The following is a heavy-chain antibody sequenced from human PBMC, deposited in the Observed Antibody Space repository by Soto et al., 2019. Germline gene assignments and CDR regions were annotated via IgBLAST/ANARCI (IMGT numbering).Heavy chain of an antibody. CDR3: ASDIGDGYNYLDY. V-gene: IGHV1-69*06. J-gene: IGHJ4*02. D-gene: IGHD5-12*01. Sequence: GASVKVSCKASGGTFSSYAISWVRQAPGQGLEWMGGIIPIFGTANYAQKFQGRVTITADKSTSTAYMELSSLRSEDTAVYYCASDIGDGYNYLDYWGQGTLVTVSS. CDR1: GGTFSSYA. CDR2: IIPIFGTA.